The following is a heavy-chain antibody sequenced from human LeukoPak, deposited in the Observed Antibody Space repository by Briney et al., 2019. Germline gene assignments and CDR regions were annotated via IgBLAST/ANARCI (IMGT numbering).Heavy chain of an antibody. CDR2: ISYDGSNK. CDR3: AKDYGDYSEGVDY. Sequence: GGSLRLSCAASGFTLSSYGMHWVRQAPGKGLEWVAVISYDGSNKYYADSVKGRFTISRDNSKNTLYLQMNSLRAEDTAVYYCAKDYGDYSEGVDYWGQGTLVTVSS. CDR1: GFTLSSYG. J-gene: IGHJ4*02. V-gene: IGHV3-30*18. D-gene: IGHD4-17*01.